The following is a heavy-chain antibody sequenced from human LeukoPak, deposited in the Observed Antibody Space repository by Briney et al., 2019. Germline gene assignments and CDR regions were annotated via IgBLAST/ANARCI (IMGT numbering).Heavy chain of an antibody. J-gene: IGHJ4*02. Sequence: GGSLRLSCAASGFTFSSYAMSWVRQAPGKGLEWVSAISGSGGSTYYADSVKGRFIISRDNSKNTLYLQMNSLRAEDTAVYYCAKDRDYYDSSGYYLHFDYWGQGTLVTVSS. CDR3: AKDRDYYDSSGYYLHFDY. V-gene: IGHV3-23*01. D-gene: IGHD3-22*01. CDR2: ISGSGGST. CDR1: GFTFSSYA.